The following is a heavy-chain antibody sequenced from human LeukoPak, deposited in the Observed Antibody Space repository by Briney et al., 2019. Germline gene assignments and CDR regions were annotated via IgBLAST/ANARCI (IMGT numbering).Heavy chain of an antibody. CDR1: GFTFNSYG. V-gene: IGHV3-30*02. D-gene: IGHD1-26*01. CDR3: AKDGGSGSYFAFDI. CDR2: IRYDVSKS. Sequence: PRGSLRLSCAASGFTFNSYGMHWVCQAPRKGLEWGALIRYDVSKSYFADSVKGRFALYRDNSKNTLYLQMSSLRPEDTAVYFCAKDGGSGSYFAFDIWGQGTMVTVSS. J-gene: IGHJ3*02.